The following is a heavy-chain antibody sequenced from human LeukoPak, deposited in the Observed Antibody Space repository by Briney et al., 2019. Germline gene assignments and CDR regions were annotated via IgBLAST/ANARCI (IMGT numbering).Heavy chain of an antibody. Sequence: GESLKISCKGSGYSFTNYWIGWVRQMPGKGLEWMGIIYPGDSDTRYSPSFQGQVTISADKSISTAYLQWSSLKASDTAMYYCARHPYSGNYEYYFDYWGQGALVTVSS. CDR3: ARHPYSGNYEYYFDY. D-gene: IGHD1-26*01. V-gene: IGHV5-51*01. J-gene: IGHJ4*02. CDR1: GYSFTNYW. CDR2: IYPGDSDT.